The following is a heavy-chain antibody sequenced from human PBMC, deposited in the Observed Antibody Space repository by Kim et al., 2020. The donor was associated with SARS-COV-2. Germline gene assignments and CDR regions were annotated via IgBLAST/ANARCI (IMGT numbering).Heavy chain of an antibody. Sequence: GGSLRRSCAASGFTFSDYYMSWIRQAPGKGLEWVSYISSSGSTIYYADSVKGRFTISRDNAKNSLYLQMNSLRAEDTAVYYCARDRYKSPSGYMDVWGKVTTVTVSS. CDR2: ISSSGSTI. CDR1: GFTFSDYY. D-gene: IGHD1-1*01. V-gene: IGHV3-11*01. J-gene: IGHJ6*03. CDR3: ARDRYKSPSGYMDV.